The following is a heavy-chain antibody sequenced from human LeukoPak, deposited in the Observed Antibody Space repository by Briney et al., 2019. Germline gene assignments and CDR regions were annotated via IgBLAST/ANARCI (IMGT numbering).Heavy chain of an antibody. Sequence: PGGSLRLSCAASGFTFSSHGMHWVRLAPGKGLEWVAVIWYDGSNIYYADSVQGRFTISRDKSKNTVYLQMNSLRAEDTAVYYCARSGSSGWDYYYYMDVWGKGTTVTVSS. D-gene: IGHD6-19*01. CDR1: GFTFSSHG. CDR2: IWYDGSNI. J-gene: IGHJ6*03. V-gene: IGHV3-33*01. CDR3: ARSGSSGWDYYYYMDV.